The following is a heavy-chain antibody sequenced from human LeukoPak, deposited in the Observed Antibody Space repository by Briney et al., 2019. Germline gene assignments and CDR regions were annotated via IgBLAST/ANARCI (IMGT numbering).Heavy chain of an antibody. Sequence: ASVKVSCKASGYSFSSYAIIWVRQAPGQGHEWMGWISAFSGDTTYEQKLQGRVTMTTDTSTSTVYMELRSLRSDDTAVYYCARGPYGDEGFDYWGQGTLVAVSS. V-gene: IGHV1-18*01. D-gene: IGHD4-17*01. CDR1: GYSFSSYA. J-gene: IGHJ4*02. CDR2: ISAFSGDT. CDR3: ARGPYGDEGFDY.